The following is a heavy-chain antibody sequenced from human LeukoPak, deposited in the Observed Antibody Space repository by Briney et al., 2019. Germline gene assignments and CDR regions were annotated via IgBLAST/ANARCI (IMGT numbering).Heavy chain of an antibody. CDR1: GGSVSSGSYY. J-gene: IGHJ4*02. Sequence: SETLSLTCTVSGGSVSSGSYYWSWIRQSPGKRLHWIGEINHSGVTDYNPSLESRVTISVDTSKSQFSLKLNSVTAADTAVYYCARGLGLSRANYFDFWGQGTLVTVSS. CDR2: INHSGVT. V-gene: IGHV4-39*07. D-gene: IGHD3-16*01. CDR3: ARGLGLSRANYFDF.